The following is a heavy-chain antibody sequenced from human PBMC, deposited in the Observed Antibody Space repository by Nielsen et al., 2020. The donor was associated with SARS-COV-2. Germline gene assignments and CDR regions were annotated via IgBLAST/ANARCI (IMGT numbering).Heavy chain of an antibody. J-gene: IGHJ4*02. D-gene: IGHD1-26*01. Sequence: GESLKISCAASGFIFSTYNLNWVRQPPGKGLEWVAYISTGGDYIDYSDSVKGRFTVSRDNAKNSLFLQMDSLGAEDTAVYYCARSCRIQGATCFDFWGQGTLVTVSS. CDR2: ISTGGDYI. CDR1: GFIFSTYN. CDR3: ARSCRIQGATCFDF. V-gene: IGHV3-21*01.